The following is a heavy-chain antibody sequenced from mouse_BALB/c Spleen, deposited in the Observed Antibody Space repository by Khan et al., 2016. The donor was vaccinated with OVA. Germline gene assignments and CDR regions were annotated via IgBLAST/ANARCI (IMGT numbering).Heavy chain of an antibody. D-gene: IGHD1-2*01. CDR1: GYTFTDYY. CDR2: ISPGSGDT. V-gene: IGHV1-77*01. CDR3: ARRNYCGYTFAY. Sequence: VQLQESGAELARPGASVKLSCKASGYTFTDYYINRVKQRTGQGLEWIGEISPGSGDTYYNEKFKGKATLTADKSSSTAYMQLSSLTSEASAIYFCARRNYCGYTFAYWGQGTLVTVSA. J-gene: IGHJ3*01.